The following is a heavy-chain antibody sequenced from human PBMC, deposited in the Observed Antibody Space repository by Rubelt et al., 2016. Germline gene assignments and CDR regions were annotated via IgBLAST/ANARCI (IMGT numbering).Heavy chain of an antibody. CDR2: IDPSDSYI. D-gene: IGHD4-23*01. V-gene: IGHV5-10-1*01. J-gene: IGHJ5*02. CDR3: ARQSHGGNSAHFDP. CDR1: FSDYW. Sequence: FSDYWIIWVRQTPGTGLEWMGKIDPSDSYIKYSPSFQCHVTISIDRSASSVYLQWSSLKASDTARYYCARQSHGGNSAHFDPWGQGTLITVSS.